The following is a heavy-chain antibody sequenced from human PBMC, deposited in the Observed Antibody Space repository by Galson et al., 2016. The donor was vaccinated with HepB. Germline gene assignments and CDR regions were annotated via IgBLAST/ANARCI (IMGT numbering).Heavy chain of an antibody. Sequence: SETLSLTCTVSGGSISCTSCHYWGWIRQPPGKGLEWIGKIYHDGRTYYNPSLKSQVTISIDNPKNQFSLNVNSVTAADTAVYYCARLNRVFGAFAIWGPGTMVAVSS. CDR3: ARLNRVFGAFAI. CDR1: GGSISCTSCHY. CDR2: IYHDGRT. D-gene: IGHD2-8*01. V-gene: IGHV4-39*07. J-gene: IGHJ3*02.